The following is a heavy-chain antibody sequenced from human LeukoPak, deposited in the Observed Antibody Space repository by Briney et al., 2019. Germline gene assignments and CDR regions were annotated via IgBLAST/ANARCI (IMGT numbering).Heavy chain of an antibody. V-gene: IGHV3-74*01. Sequence: GGSLRLSCAASGFAFSSYWMHWVHQAPGEGLVWVARITADGSGSNYADSVKGRFTISRDNDKNTLYLQMHSLRAEDTAIYYCARYAVSYGTDWGQGTLVTVSS. J-gene: IGHJ4*02. CDR1: GFAFSSYW. D-gene: IGHD3-16*01. CDR2: ITADGSGS. CDR3: ARYAVSYGTD.